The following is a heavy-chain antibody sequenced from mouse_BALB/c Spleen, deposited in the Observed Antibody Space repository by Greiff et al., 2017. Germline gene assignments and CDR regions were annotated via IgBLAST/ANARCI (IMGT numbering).Heavy chain of an antibody. CDR1: GFTFSIYA. CDR3: ARRGYGNSWFAY. Sequence: EVKVVESGGGLVKPGGSLKLSCAASGFTFSIYAMSWVRQTPEKRLEWVATISSGGSYTYYPDSVKGRFTISRDNAKNTLYLQMSSLRSEDTAMYYCARRGYGNSWFAYWGQGTLVTVSA. V-gene: IGHV5-9-3*01. J-gene: IGHJ3*01. CDR2: ISSGGSYT. D-gene: IGHD2-1*01.